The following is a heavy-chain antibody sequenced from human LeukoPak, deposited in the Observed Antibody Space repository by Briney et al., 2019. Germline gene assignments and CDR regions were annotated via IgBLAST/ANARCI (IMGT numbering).Heavy chain of an antibody. V-gene: IGHV3-13*01. J-gene: IGHJ4*02. CDR2: IGTAGDT. D-gene: IGHD2-15*01. Sequence: GGSLRLSCAASGFTFSSYDMHWVRQATGKGLEWVSAIGTAGDTYYPGFVKGRFTISRENAKNSLYLQMNSLRAGDTAVYYCARGHSSGGSCYYFDYWGQGTLVTVSS. CDR3: ARGHSSGGSCYYFDY. CDR1: GFTFSSYD.